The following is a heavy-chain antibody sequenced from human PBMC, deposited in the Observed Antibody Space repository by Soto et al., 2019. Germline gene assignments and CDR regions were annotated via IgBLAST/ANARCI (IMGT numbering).Heavy chain of an antibody. CDR2: INPSGGST. CDR1: GYTFTNYY. Sequence: QVQLVQSGAEVKRPGASVKVSCKASGYTFTNYYVHWVRQAPRQGLEWMGIINPSGGSTTYAQKFQGRVTMTRDTSTNTMYMELSSLRSEDTAVYYCARDLDRRGYSGYHLDYWGQGTLVTVSS. V-gene: IGHV1-46*03. D-gene: IGHD5-12*01. CDR3: ARDLDRRGYSGYHLDY. J-gene: IGHJ4*02.